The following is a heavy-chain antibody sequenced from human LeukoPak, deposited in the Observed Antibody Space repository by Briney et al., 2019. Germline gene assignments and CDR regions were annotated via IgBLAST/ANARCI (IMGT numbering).Heavy chain of an antibody. CDR3: ARGPWGYCSGGSCYGNSFDI. CDR1: GGSFSGYY. D-gene: IGHD2-15*01. V-gene: IGHV4-34*01. CDR2: IKQIGST. Sequence: SETLSLTCAVYGGSFSGYYWSWIRQPPGKGLEWIGEIKQIGSTNYNPSLKSRVTLSVDTSKNQCSLKLSSVTAADTGVYYCARGPWGYCSGGSCYGNSFDIWGQGTMVTVSS. J-gene: IGHJ3*02.